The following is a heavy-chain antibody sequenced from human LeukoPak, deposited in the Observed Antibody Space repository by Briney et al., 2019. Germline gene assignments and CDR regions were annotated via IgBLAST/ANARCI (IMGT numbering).Heavy chain of an antibody. V-gene: IGHV1-18*01. D-gene: IGHD1-7*01. CDR1: GYTFSNYG. CDR3: ARARGHWNYDF. J-gene: IGHJ4*02. Sequence: GASVKVSCKASGYTFSNYGITWVLQAPGQGLEWMGWISAYNGNTNYAQKVQGRVTMTTDTSTSTAYMELRSLRSDDTAVYYCARARGHWNYDFWGQGTLVTVSS. CDR2: ISAYNGNT.